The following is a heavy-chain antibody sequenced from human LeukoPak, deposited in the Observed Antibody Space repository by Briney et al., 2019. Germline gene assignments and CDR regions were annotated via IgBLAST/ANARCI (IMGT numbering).Heavy chain of an antibody. J-gene: IGHJ4*02. CDR3: ASHLPYSSGWSSFDY. D-gene: IGHD6-19*01. Sequence: GGSLRLSCAASGFTFSSYGMHWVRQAPGKGLEWVAFIRYDGSNKYYADSVKGRFTISRDNAKNSLYLQMNSLRAGDTAVYYCASHLPYSSGWSSFDYWGQGTLVTVSS. V-gene: IGHV3-30*02. CDR1: GFTFSSYG. CDR2: IRYDGSNK.